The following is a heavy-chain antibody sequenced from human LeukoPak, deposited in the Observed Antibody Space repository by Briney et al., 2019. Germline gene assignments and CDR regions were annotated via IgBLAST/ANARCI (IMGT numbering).Heavy chain of an antibody. CDR2: ISAYNGNT. CDR3: ARELHSYGPFYYYYYCMDV. V-gene: IGHV1-18*01. D-gene: IGHD5-18*01. Sequence: ASVKVSCKASGYTFTSYGISWVRQAPGQGLEWMGWISAYNGNTNYAQKLQGRVTMTTDTSTSTAYMELRSLRSDDTAVYYCARELHSYGPFYYYYYCMDVWGKGTTVTVSS. J-gene: IGHJ6*03. CDR1: GYTFTSYG.